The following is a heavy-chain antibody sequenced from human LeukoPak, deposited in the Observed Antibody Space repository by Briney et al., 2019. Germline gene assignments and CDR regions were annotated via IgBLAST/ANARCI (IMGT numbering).Heavy chain of an antibody. CDR2: INPNSGGT. Sequence: ASVTVSCKASGYTFTGYYMHWVRQAPGQGLEWMGWINPNSGGTNYAQKFQGRVTMTRDTSISTAYMELSRLRSDDTAVYYCARDGYNSGGTFDYWGQGTLVTVSS. V-gene: IGHV1-2*02. CDR1: GYTFTGYY. J-gene: IGHJ4*02. D-gene: IGHD5-24*01. CDR3: ARDGYNSGGTFDY.